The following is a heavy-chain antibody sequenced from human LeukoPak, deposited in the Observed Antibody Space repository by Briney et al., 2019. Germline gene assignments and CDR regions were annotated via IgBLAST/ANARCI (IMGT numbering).Heavy chain of an antibody. V-gene: IGHV3-30*02. CDR2: IRYDGSNK. J-gene: IGHJ4*02. CDR1: GFTFSSYG. CDR3: ARIGYSSSSFDY. D-gene: IGHD6-6*01. Sequence: GGSLRLSCAASGFTFSSYGMHWVRQAPGKGLEWVAFIRYDGSNKYYADSVKGRFTISRDSAKNSVYLQMNSLRAEDTAVYYCARIGYSSSSFDYWGQGTLVTVSS.